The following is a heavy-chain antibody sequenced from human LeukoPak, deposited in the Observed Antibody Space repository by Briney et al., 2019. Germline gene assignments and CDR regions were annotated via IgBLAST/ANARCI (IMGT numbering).Heavy chain of an antibody. D-gene: IGHD3-9*01. V-gene: IGHV3-21*01. CDR2: ISSSSSYI. J-gene: IGHJ6*02. CDR1: GFTFSSYS. CDR3: ARDPQLRYLGDYRMDV. Sequence: PGGSLRLSCAASGFTFSSYSMNWVRQAPGKGLEWVSSISSSSSYIYYADSVKGRFTISRDNAKNSLYLQMNSLRAEDTAVYYCARDPQLRYLGDYRMDVWGQGTTVTVSS.